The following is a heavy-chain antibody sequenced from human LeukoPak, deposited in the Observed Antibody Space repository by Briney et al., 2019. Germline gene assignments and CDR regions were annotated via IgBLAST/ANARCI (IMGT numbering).Heavy chain of an antibody. D-gene: IGHD5-24*01. CDR1: GSTFSAYE. CDR3: GRGMTRWLQFRPLDY. V-gene: IGHV4-34*01. J-gene: IGHJ4*02. Sequence: GSLRLSCAVPGSTFSAYEMNWVRQAPGKGLEWIGKINHSGSTNCNPSLKSRVTISVDASQNQFSLTMTSVTAADTAVYYCGRGMTRWLQFRPLDYWGQGTLVTVSS. CDR2: INHSGST.